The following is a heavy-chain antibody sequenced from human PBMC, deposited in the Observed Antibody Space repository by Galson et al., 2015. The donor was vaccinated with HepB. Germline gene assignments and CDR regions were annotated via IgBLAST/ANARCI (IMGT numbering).Heavy chain of an antibody. Sequence: LRLSCAASGFTFSTSWITWVRQAPGKGLAGVASINEDGSGKFYAVSVKGRFAISRDNGKSSLYLQMNSRRAEDTAVYYCMNWHSWGQGTLVTVSS. D-gene: IGHD3-3*02. CDR2: INEDGSGK. CDR3: MNWHS. V-gene: IGHV3-7*01. J-gene: IGHJ5*02. CDR1: GFTFSTSW.